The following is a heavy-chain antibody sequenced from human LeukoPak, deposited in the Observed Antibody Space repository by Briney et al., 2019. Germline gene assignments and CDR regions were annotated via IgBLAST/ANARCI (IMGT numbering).Heavy chain of an antibody. V-gene: IGHV3-73*01. CDR2: IRSKANSYAT. J-gene: IGHJ4*02. CDR1: GFTFSGSA. CDR3: TSQRPRGRGYSGYDLDY. Sequence: GGSLRLSCAASGFTFSGSAMHWVRQASGKGLEWVGRIRSKANSYATAYAASVKGRFTISRDDSKNTAYLQMNSLKTEDTAVYYCTSQRPRGRGYSGYDLDYWGQGTLVTVSS. D-gene: IGHD5-12*01.